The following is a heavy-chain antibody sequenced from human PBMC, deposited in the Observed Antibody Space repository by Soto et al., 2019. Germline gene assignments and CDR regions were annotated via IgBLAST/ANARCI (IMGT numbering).Heavy chain of an antibody. CDR2: ISYDGSNK. J-gene: IGHJ6*02. D-gene: IGHD6-6*01. CDR1: GFTFSSYA. CDR3: ARDASIAARHYYYGMDV. V-gene: IGHV3-30-3*01. Sequence: GGSLRLSCAASGFTFSSYAMHWVRQAQGKGLEWVAVISYDGSNKYYADSVKGRFTISRDNSKNTLYLQMNSLRAEDTAVYYCARDASIAARHYYYGMDVWGQGTTVTVSS.